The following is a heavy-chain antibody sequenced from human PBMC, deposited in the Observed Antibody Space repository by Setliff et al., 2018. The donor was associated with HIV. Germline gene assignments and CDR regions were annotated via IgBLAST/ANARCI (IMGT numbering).Heavy chain of an antibody. D-gene: IGHD3-16*01. Sequence: GGSLRLSCAASGFTVSSNYMSWVRQAPGKGLEWVSVIYGGGGTTFYADSVKGRFTISRDNSNNALYLQMNSLRVEDTGTYYCAKDRVPDGLWAIDYWGQGATVTVSS. CDR3: AKDRVPDGLWAIDY. J-gene: IGHJ4*02. CDR1: GFTVSSNY. CDR2: IYGGGGTT. V-gene: IGHV3-53*01.